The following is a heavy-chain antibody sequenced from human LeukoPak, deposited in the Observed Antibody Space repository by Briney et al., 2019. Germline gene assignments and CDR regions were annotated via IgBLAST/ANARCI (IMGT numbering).Heavy chain of an antibody. CDR3: AREYSGYAWGPGAFDI. CDR2: INPSGGST. D-gene: IGHD5-12*01. Sequence: ASVKVSCKASGYTFTSYYMHWVRQAPGQGLEWMGIINPSGGSTSYAQKFQGRVTMTRDMSTSTVYMELSSLRSEDTAVYYCAREYSGYAWGPGAFDIWGQGTMVTVSS. J-gene: IGHJ3*02. CDR1: GYTFTSYY. V-gene: IGHV1-46*01.